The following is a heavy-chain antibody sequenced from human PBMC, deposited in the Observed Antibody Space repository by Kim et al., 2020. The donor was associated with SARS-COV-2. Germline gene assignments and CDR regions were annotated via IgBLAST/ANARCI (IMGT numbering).Heavy chain of an antibody. CDR2: IYSGGST. CDR3: ARENYYDSSGYDY. Sequence: GGSLRLSCAASGFTVSSNYMSWVRQAPGKGLEWVSVIYSGGSTYYADSVKGRFTISRDNSKNTLYLQMNSLRAEDTAVYYCARENYYDSSGYDYWGQGTLVTVSS. CDR1: GFTVSSNY. D-gene: IGHD3-22*01. J-gene: IGHJ4*02. V-gene: IGHV3-53*01.